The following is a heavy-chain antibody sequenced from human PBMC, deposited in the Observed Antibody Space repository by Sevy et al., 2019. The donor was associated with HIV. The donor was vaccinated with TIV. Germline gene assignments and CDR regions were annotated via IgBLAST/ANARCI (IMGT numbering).Heavy chain of an antibody. CDR1: GFTFSKYS. Sequence: VGSLRLSCAASGFTFSKYSMSWVRQPPGKGLEWVSTLTFGCGEINYADSVKGRFTISRDNSKSSVYLQMNNLRPEDTAVYYCAREGCTKPHDYWGQGTLVTVSS. J-gene: IGHJ4*02. CDR3: AREGCTKPHDY. V-gene: IGHV3-23*01. CDR2: LTFGCGEI. D-gene: IGHD2-8*01.